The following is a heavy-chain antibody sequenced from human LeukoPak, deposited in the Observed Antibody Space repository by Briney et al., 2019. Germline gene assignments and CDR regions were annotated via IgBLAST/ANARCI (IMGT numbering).Heavy chain of an antibody. Sequence: PGGSLRLSCAASGFTFSAYWMSWVRQAPGKGLEWLSLISGSGDTTYYADSVKGRFTISRDNSKNTLYLQMNSLRADDTAVYYCAKAVYGSGSFLPGDWGQGTLVTVSS. CDR2: ISGSGDTT. CDR1: GFTFSAYW. J-gene: IGHJ4*02. V-gene: IGHV3-23*01. D-gene: IGHD3-10*01. CDR3: AKAVYGSGSFLPGD.